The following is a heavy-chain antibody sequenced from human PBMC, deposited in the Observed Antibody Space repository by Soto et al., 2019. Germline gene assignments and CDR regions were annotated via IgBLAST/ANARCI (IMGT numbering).Heavy chain of an antibody. CDR1: GGTFSSYA. V-gene: IGHV1-69*12. CDR3: ARLGYYYDSSGYYFEGRDY. CDR2: IIPIFGTA. D-gene: IGHD3-22*01. J-gene: IGHJ4*02. Sequence: QVQLVQSGAEVKKPGSSVKVSCKASGGTFSSYAISWVRQAPGQGLEWMGGIIPIFGTANYAQKFQGRVTITADESTSTAYMELSSLRSEDTAVYYCARLGYYYDSSGYYFEGRDYWGQGTLVTVSS.